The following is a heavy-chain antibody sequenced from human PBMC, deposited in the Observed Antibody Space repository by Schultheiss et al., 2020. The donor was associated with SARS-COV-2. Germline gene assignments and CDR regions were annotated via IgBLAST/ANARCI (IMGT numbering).Heavy chain of an antibody. CDR1: GFTFSSYA. J-gene: IGHJ6*02. CDR3: AREGRVNSYGFYYYYYGMDV. CDR2: IWYDGSNK. Sequence: GGSLRLSCAASGFTFSSYAMSWVRQAPGKGLEWVAVIWYDGSNKYYADSVKGRFTISRDNSKNTLYLQMNSLRAEDTAVYYCAREGRVNSYGFYYYYYGMDVWGQGTTVTVSS. D-gene: IGHD5-18*01. V-gene: IGHV3-30*14.